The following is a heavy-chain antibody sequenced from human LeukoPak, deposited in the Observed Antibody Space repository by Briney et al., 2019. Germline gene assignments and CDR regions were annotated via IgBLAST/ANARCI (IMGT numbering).Heavy chain of an antibody. CDR1: GFRFSAYA. CDR3: AREEYKYGLGALDV. D-gene: IGHD5-18*01. CDR2: ISIDGNTQ. Sequence: GGSLRLSCTASGFRFSAYAMQWVRQAPGKGLEWVAVISIDGNTQYYADSVRGRFIISRDNSKNTLYLEMSSLRGEDTGIFYCAREEYKYGLGALDVWGQGTTVTVSS. V-gene: IGHV3-30-3*01. J-gene: IGHJ6*02.